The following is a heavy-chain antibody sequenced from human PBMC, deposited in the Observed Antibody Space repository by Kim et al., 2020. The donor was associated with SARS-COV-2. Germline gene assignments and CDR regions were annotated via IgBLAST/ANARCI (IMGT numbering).Heavy chain of an antibody. CDR1: GGSFSGYY. V-gene: IGHV4-34*01. CDR2: INHSGST. J-gene: IGHJ6*03. CDR3: ARGCIRAAPNYYYYMVV. Sequence: SETLSLTCAVYGGSFSGYYWSWIRHPPGKGLEWIGEINHSGSTNYNPSLKSRVTISVDTSKKQFSLKLSSVTAAVTAVYYCARGCIRAAPNYYYYMVVWGQGTTVTVSS. D-gene: IGHD3-3*02.